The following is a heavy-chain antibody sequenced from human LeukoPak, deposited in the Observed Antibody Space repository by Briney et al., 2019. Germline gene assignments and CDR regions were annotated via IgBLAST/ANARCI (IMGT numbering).Heavy chain of an antibody. Sequence: GESLKNSCKGSGYSFTSYWIAWVRQMPGKGLEWMGIIYPGDSDTRYSPSFQGQVTISADKSIGAAYLQWSSLKASDTAMYYCARFHRFGELFSDYWGQGTLVTVSS. J-gene: IGHJ4*02. D-gene: IGHD3-10*01. CDR3: ARFHRFGELFSDY. CDR2: IYPGDSDT. V-gene: IGHV5-51*01. CDR1: GYSFTSYW.